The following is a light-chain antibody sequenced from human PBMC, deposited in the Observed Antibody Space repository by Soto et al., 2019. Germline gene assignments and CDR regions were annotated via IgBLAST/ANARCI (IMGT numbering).Light chain of an antibody. CDR2: DVS. V-gene: IGLV2-14*01. CDR3: SSYTSSSTYV. J-gene: IGLJ1*01. Sequence: QSALTQPASVSGSPGQSITISCTGTSSDVGGYNYVSWYQQHPGKAPKLMIYDVSNRPSGVSNRFSGSKSGNTASLTISGLQADDEADYSCSSYTSSSTYVFATGTKVTVL. CDR1: SSDVGGYNY.